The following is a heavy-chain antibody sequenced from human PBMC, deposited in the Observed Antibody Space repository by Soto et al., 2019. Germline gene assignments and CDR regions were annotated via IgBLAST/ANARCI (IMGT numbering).Heavy chain of an antibody. CDR2: LDQDGSER. J-gene: IGHJ4*02. D-gene: IGHD3-16*01. V-gene: IGHV3-7*01. Sequence: EVQLVESGGGLVQPGGSLRLSCAASGFTFSTYWMTWVRRPPGKGLEWVANLDQDGSERYYVDSVRGRFNISRDNAKNSLYLQMNSLRAEDTAVYYCVCGGNFFVYWGQGTLVTVSP. CDR1: GFTFSTYW. CDR3: VCGGNFFVY.